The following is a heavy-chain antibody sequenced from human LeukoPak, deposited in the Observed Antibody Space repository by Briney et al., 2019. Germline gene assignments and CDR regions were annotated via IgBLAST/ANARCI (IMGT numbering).Heavy chain of an antibody. CDR2: ISSSGNTI. CDR3: ARGPLRGFDY. D-gene: IGHD4-17*01. CDR1: GFTFSSYE. J-gene: IGHJ4*02. V-gene: IGHV3-48*03. Sequence: GGSLRLSCAASGFTFSSYEMNWVRQAPGKGLEWVSYISSSGNTIYYADSVKGRFTISRDNAKNSLYLQMNGLRAEDTAIYYCARGPLRGFDYWGQGTLVTVSS.